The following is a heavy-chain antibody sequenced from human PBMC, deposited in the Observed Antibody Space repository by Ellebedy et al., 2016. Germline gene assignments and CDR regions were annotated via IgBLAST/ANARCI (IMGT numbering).Heavy chain of an antibody. Sequence: SETLSLTCTVSGDPNYHYYWNWIRQPPGKGLEWIGSIYQSGNSYYNASFRSRVTISEDTPKKDFSLRLTSVTAADTAIYFCVSGVAYKTAFDSWGQGSLVTVSS. V-gene: IGHV4-59*05. CDR3: VSGVAYKTAFDS. CDR2: IYQSGNS. D-gene: IGHD2-21*01. J-gene: IGHJ4*02. CDR1: GDPNYHYY.